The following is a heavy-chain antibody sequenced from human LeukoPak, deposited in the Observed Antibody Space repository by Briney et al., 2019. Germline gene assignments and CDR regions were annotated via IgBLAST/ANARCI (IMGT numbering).Heavy chain of an antibody. D-gene: IGHD2-8*01. CDR1: GYTFTGYY. CDR2: INPNSGGT. CDR3: ARVFRGYCTNGVCAFEAFDI. V-gene: IGHV1-2*06. Sequence: ASVKVSCXASGYTFTGYYMHWVRQAPGQGLEWMGRINPNSGGTNYAQKFQGRVTMTRDTSISTAYMELSRLRSDDTAVYYCARVFRGYCTNGVCAFEAFDIWGQGTMVTVSS. J-gene: IGHJ3*02.